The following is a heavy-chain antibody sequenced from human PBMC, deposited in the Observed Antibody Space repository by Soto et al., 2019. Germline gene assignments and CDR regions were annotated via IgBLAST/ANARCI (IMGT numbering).Heavy chain of an antibody. CDR1: GYSFTSYW. CDR2: IYPGDSDT. CDR3: VLRAAVASTYGLDF. J-gene: IGHJ6*02. Sequence: PGESLKISCKGSGYSFTSYWIGWVRQMPGKGLEWMGIIYPGDSDTRYSPSFQGQVTISADKSIGTAYLQWSSLKASDTAIYYCVLRAAVASTYGLDFWGQGTTVTVSS. V-gene: IGHV5-51*01. D-gene: IGHD6-13*01.